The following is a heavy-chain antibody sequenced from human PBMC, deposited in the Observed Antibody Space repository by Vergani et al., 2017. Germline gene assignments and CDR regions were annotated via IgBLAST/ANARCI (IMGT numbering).Heavy chain of an antibody. CDR2: LTGGGGST. CDR1: GFTFSTYA. J-gene: IGHJ4*02. V-gene: IGHV3-23*01. CDR3: VKDAGGYENFFDS. D-gene: IGHD5-12*01. Sequence: EVQLLESGGSLKQPGGSVRLSCAASGFTFSTYAMHWVRQAPGKGLEWVSALTGGGGSTYYADSFKGRFIISRDNSRDTLYLQMNGLRPEDTATYYCVKDAGGYENFFDSWGQGTLVTVSS.